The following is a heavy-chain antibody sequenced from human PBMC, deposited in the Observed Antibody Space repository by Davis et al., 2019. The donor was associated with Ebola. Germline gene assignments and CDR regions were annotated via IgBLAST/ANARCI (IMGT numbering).Heavy chain of an antibody. V-gene: IGHV6-1*01. CDR3: ARGWLRGGMDV. CDR2: TYYKSKWYN. Sequence: LRLSCALSGASVSSGGWNWIRQSPSRGLEWLGRTYYKSKWYNDYAASVKSRITINPDTSKNQFSLQLTSVTPEDTALYYCARGWLRGGMDVWGEGTTVTV. D-gene: IGHD5-18*01. J-gene: IGHJ6*02. CDR1: GASVSSGG.